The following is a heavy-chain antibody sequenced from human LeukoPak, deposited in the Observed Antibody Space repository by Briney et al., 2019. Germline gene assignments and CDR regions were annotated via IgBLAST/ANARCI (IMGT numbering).Heavy chain of an antibody. V-gene: IGHV1-2*02. CDR2: INPNSGGT. D-gene: IGHD3-22*01. CDR1: GYTFSSFY. J-gene: IGHJ4*02. Sequence: GASVKVSCKASGYTFSSFYPHWVRRAPGQGLEWMGWINPNSGGTNYAQKFQGRVTMTRDTSISTAYMELSRLRSDDTAVYYCARGRAGYYDSSGYFDYWGQGTLVTVSS. CDR3: ARGRAGYYDSSGYFDY.